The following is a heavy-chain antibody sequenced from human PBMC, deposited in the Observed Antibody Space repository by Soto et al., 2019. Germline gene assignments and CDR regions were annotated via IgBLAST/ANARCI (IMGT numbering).Heavy chain of an antibody. CDR3: TSTNVGTTVTTRYYYGMDV. CDR2: IRSKANSYAT. J-gene: IGHJ6*02. CDR1: GFTFSGSA. D-gene: IGHD4-4*01. V-gene: IGHV3-73*01. Sequence: GESLKISCAASGFTFSGSAMHWVRQASGKGLEWVGRIRSKANSYATAYAASVKGRFTISRDDSKNTAYLQMNSLKTEDTAVYYCTSTNVGTTVTTRYYYGMDVWGQGTTVTVSS.